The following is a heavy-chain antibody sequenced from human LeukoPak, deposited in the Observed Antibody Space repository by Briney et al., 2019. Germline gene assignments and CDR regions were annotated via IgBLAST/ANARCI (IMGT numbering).Heavy chain of an antibody. J-gene: IGHJ5*02. CDR2: ISAYNGNT. V-gene: IGHV1-18*01. CDR3: AREDGSSWNWFDP. D-gene: IGHD6-13*01. CDR1: GYTFTSYG. Sequence: ASVKVSCKASGYTFTSYGISWGRQAPGQGREWMGWISAYNGNTNYAQKLQGRVTITTDTSTSTAYMALRSLRSDDTAVYYCAREDGSSWNWFDPWGQGTLVTVSS.